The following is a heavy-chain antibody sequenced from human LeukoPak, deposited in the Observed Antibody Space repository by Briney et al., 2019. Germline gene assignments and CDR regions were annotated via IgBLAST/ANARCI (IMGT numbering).Heavy chain of an antibody. Sequence: GGSLRLSCAASGFTFSSYSMNWVRQAPGKGLEWVSSISSSSSYIYYADSVKGRFTISRDNAKNSLYLQMNSLRAEDTAVYYCARNPYCGGDCYDREFDYWGQGTLVTVFS. J-gene: IGHJ4*02. CDR1: GFTFSSYS. V-gene: IGHV3-21*01. CDR2: ISSSSSYI. CDR3: ARNPYCGGDCYDREFDY. D-gene: IGHD2-21*01.